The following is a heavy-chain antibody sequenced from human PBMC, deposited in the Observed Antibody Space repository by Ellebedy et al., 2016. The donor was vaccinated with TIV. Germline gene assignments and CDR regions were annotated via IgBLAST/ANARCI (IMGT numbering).Heavy chain of an antibody. D-gene: IGHD6-19*01. CDR2: IYYSGST. CDR3: AREGYSSGGAPKPIDY. CDR1: GGSISSYY. J-gene: IGHJ4*02. V-gene: IGHV4-59*12. Sequence: SETLSLXCTVSGGSISSYYWSWIRQPPGKGLEWIGYIYYSGSTNYNPSLKSRVTISVDTSKNQFSLKLSSVTAADTAVYYCAREGYSSGGAPKPIDYWGQGTLVTVSS.